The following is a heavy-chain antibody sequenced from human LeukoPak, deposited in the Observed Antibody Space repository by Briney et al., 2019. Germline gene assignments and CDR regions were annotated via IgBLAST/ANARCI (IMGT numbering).Heavy chain of an antibody. CDR1: IWSLSRGGYY. Sequence: SETLSLTCSVFIWSLSRGGYYWNCIRQQPGQGLEWLGYIYHSGSARYNPSFKSRLNMSVDMSRNQFSLNLSSVTAADTAVYYCARAGDYGDYLVYWGQGTLVSVSS. V-gene: IGHV4-31*03. CDR3: ARAGDYGDYLVY. J-gene: IGHJ4*02. D-gene: IGHD4-17*01. CDR2: IYHSGSA.